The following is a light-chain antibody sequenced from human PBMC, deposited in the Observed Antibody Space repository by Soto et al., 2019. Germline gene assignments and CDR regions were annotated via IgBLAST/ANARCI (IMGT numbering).Light chain of an antibody. CDR3: CSYAGNYFWV. V-gene: IGLV2-11*01. CDR1: SSDVGGYYY. J-gene: IGLJ3*02. CDR2: DVT. Sequence: QSVLTQPRSVSGSPGQSVTISCTGTSSDVGGYYYVSWYQQHPGKAPKLILYDVTQRPSGVPDRFSGSKSDDTASLTISGLQADDEADYHCCSYAGNYFWVFGGGTKLTVL.